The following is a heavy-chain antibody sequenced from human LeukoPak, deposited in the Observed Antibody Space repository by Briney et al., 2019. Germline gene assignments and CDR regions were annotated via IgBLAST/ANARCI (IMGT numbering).Heavy chain of an antibody. V-gene: IGHV4-39*01. D-gene: IGHD3-10*01. CDR2: IYYSGST. CDR1: GGSISSSSYY. Sequence: SETLSLTCTLPGGSISSSSYYWGWIRQPPGKGLEWIGSIYYSGSTYYNPSLKSRVTISVDTSKNQFSLKLSSVAAADTAVYYCARHLEWSGSGSHCFGYWGQGTLVTVSS. J-gene: IGHJ4*02. CDR3: ARHLEWSGSGSHCFGY.